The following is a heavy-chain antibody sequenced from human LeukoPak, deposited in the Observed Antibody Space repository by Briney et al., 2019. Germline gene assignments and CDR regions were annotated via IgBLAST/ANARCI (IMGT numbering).Heavy chain of an antibody. V-gene: IGHV3-15*01. CDR1: GGSISSYY. CDR2: IKSKSDGGTT. CDR3: AKDSGPGSYHFDC. Sequence: ETLSLTCTVSGGSISSYYWSWMRQPPGKGLEWVGRIKSKSDGGTTDYAATVKGRFTISRDDSKNTLFLQMNSLKTEDTAVYYCAKDSGPGSYHFDCWGRGTLVTVSS. D-gene: IGHD3-10*01. J-gene: IGHJ4*02.